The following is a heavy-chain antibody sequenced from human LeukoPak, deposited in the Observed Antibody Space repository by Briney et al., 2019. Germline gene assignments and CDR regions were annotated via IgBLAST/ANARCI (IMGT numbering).Heavy chain of an antibody. CDR3: ARAAWVSTSSKYYFDN. CDR1: GYTFTSYD. D-gene: IGHD2-21*01. Sequence: ASVKVSCKASGYTFTSYDINWVRQATGQGLEWMGWMNPNSVNTGYAQKFQGRVTMTRNTSISTAYMELSSLRSEDTALYYCARAAWVSTSSKYYFDNWGQGTLVTVSS. J-gene: IGHJ4*02. V-gene: IGHV1-8*01. CDR2: MNPNSVNT.